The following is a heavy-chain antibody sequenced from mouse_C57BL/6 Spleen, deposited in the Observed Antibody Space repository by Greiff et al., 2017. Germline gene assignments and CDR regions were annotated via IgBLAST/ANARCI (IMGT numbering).Heavy chain of an antibody. CDR1: GFSLTSYG. D-gene: IGHD2-5*01. V-gene: IGHV2-2*02. CDR2: LWSGGST. J-gene: IGHJ2*01. Sequence: QVQLQQSGPGLVQPSQSLSITCTVSGFSLTSYGVHWVRQSPGKGLEWLGVLWSGGSTDYYAAFISSLSTSKDNSKSQVFFKMNSLQANDTAIYDWARTYYSINFDYWGQGTTLTVSS. CDR3: ARTYYSINFDY.